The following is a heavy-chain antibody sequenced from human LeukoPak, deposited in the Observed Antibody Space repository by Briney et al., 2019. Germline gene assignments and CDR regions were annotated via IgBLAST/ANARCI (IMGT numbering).Heavy chain of an antibody. CDR2: IYYSGST. CDR3: ARHRDYYFDY. J-gene: IGHJ4*02. Sequence: PSETLSLTCTVSGGSISSSSYYWGWIRQPPGKGLEWIGSIYYSGSTYYNPSLKSRVTISVDTSKNQFSLKLSSVTAADMAVYYCARHRDYYFDYWGQGTLVTVSS. D-gene: IGHD3/OR15-3a*01. CDR1: GGSISSSSYY. V-gene: IGHV4-39*01.